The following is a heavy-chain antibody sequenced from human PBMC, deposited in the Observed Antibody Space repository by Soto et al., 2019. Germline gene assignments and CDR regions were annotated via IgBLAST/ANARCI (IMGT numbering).Heavy chain of an antibody. J-gene: IGHJ2*01. V-gene: IGHV3-23*01. D-gene: IGHD3-3*01. CDR2: ISGSGGST. Sequence: PGGSLRLSCAASGFTFSSYAMSWVRQAPGKGLEWVSAISGSGGSTYYADSVKGRFTISRDNSKNTLYLQMNSLRAEDTAVYYCAKESVRFLEWFIHYWYFDLWGRGTLVTVSS. CDR1: GFTFSSYA. CDR3: AKESVRFLEWFIHYWYFDL.